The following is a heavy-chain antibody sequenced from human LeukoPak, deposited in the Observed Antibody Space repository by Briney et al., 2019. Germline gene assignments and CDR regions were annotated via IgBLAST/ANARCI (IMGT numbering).Heavy chain of an antibody. CDR3: ARPSGGDTYYYYMDV. D-gene: IGHD2-21*01. Sequence: PGGSLRLSCAASGFTFSSYAMHWVRQAPGKGLEWVAVISYDGSNKYYADSVKGRFTISRDNSKNTLYLQMNSLRAEGTAVYYCARPSGGDTYYYYMDVWGKGTTVTVSS. J-gene: IGHJ6*03. CDR2: ISYDGSNK. V-gene: IGHV3-30*04. CDR1: GFTFSSYA.